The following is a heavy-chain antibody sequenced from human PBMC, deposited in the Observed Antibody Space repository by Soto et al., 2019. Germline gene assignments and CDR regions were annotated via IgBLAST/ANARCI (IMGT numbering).Heavy chain of an antibody. CDR3: ARMSSSISPGC. V-gene: IGHV3-30*03. J-gene: IGHJ4*02. CDR2: ISYDGSNK. Sequence: GGSLRLSCAASGFTFSSYGMHWVRQAPGKGLEWVAVISYDGSNKYYADSVKGRFTISRDNAKNSLYLQMNSLRAEDTAVYHCARMSSSISPGCWGQGTLVTVSS. CDR1: GFTFSSYG. D-gene: IGHD2-2*01.